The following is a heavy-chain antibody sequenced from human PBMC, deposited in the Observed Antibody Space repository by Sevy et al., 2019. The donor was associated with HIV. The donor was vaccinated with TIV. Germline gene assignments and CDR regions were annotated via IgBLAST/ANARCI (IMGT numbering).Heavy chain of an antibody. Sequence: SETLSLTCTVSGGSISSGGYYWSWIRQHPGKGLEWIGYIYYSGSTYYNPSLKSRVTISVDTSKNQFSLKLGSVTAADTAVYYCARERVIAAAGSGTHTFDYWGQGTLVTVSS. CDR1: GGSISSGGYY. J-gene: IGHJ4*02. D-gene: IGHD6-13*01. CDR3: ARERVIAAAGSGTHTFDY. V-gene: IGHV4-31*03. CDR2: IYYSGST.